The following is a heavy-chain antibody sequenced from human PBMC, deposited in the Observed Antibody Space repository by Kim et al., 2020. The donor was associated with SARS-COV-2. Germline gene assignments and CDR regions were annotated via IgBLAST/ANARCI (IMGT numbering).Heavy chain of an antibody. Sequence: GGSLRLSCAASGFTFSNASMSWVRQAPGKGLEWVGCIKSKTDGGTTDYAAPVRGSFTISRDDSTHTLYLQMNSLKTEDTAVYYCTTDVDDRHIVVVQAAIWHFDYWGQGTLVTVSS. CDR1: GFTFSNAS. CDR3: TTDVDDRHIVVVQAAIWHFDY. CDR2: IKSKTDGGTT. V-gene: IGHV3-15*01. D-gene: IGHD2-2*01. J-gene: IGHJ4*02.